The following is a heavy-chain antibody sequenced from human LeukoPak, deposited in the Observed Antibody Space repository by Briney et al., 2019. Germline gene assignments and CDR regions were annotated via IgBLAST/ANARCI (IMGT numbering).Heavy chain of an antibody. V-gene: IGHV3-23*01. CDR3: VKDGSDYYYDSRGYYYYYYGMDV. Sequence: GGSLRLSCAASGFTFSSYAMSWVRQAPGKGLEWVLGISGSDDSTYNADSVKGRFTISRDNSKNTLYLQMNNLRVEDTSVYCCVKDGSDYYYDSRGYYYYYYGMDVWGQGTTVTVSS. CDR1: GFTFSSYA. J-gene: IGHJ6*02. CDR2: ISGSDDST. D-gene: IGHD3-22*01.